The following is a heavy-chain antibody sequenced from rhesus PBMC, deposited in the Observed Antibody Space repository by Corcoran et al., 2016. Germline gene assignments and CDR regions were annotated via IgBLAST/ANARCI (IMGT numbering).Heavy chain of an antibody. D-gene: IGHD4-29*01. CDR2: INGKSWNT. J-gene: IGHJ4*01. V-gene: IGHV4-80*01. Sequence: QVQLQESGPGLVKPSETLSLTCTVSGASISSNWWSWIRQPPGKGLEWIGEINGKSWNTNYNPSLKSRVTISKDASKNQFSLKLSSVTAADTAVYYCAKYGSRHFDYWGQGVLVTVSS. CDR3: AKYGSRHFDY. CDR1: GASISSNW.